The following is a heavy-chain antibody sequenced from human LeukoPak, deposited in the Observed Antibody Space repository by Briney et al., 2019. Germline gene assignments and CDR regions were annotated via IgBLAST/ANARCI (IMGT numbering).Heavy chain of an antibody. Sequence: SETLSLTCSVSGASIGSYYWNWIRQPPGKGLEWIGYVYFSGSTNYNPSLKSRVTISVDTSKNHISLKLRSVTAADTALYYCATGEQYGGGDVFDIWGQGTIVSVSS. CDR3: ATGEQYGGGDVFDI. CDR1: GASIGSYY. CDR2: VYFSGST. D-gene: IGHD4-23*01. V-gene: IGHV4-59*01. J-gene: IGHJ3*02.